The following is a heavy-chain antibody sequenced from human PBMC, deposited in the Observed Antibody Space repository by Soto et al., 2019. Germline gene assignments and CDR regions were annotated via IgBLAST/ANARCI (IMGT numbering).Heavy chain of an antibody. CDR3: GKGRSYYYYYGVDV. CDR1: GFTFSSCA. D-gene: IGHD1-26*01. Sequence: GGSLRLSCAASGFTFSSCAMGWVRQAPGKGLEWVSDIIDSGGSTYYADAVKGRFTISRDNSKCTLYLQMNSLRAEDTALYYCGKGRSYYYYYGVDVWGKGTTVTVSS. CDR2: IIDSGGST. V-gene: IGHV3-23*01. J-gene: IGHJ6*04.